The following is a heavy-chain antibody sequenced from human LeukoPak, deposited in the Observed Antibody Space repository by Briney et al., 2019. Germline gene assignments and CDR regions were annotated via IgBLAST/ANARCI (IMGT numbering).Heavy chain of an antibody. Sequence: PSETLSLTCAVSGDSISSSNWWSWVRQPPGKGLEWIGEIYHSGSTNYNPSLKSRVTMSVDKSKNQFSLRLTSVTAADTAVYYCARTIGISGSYFLDYWGQGTLVTVSS. CDR1: GDSISSSNW. V-gene: IGHV4-4*02. J-gene: IGHJ4*02. CDR2: IYHSGST. CDR3: ARTIGISGSYFLDY. D-gene: IGHD1-26*01.